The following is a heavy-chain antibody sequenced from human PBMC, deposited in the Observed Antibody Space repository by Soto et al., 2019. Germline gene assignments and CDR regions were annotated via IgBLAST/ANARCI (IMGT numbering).Heavy chain of an antibody. CDR2: ISGRGGST. J-gene: IGHJ4*02. CDR3: SNGVYSSGWYYFDY. D-gene: IGHD6-13*01. CDR1: GFTFSSYA. Sequence: EVQLLESGGGLVQPGGSLRLSCAASGFTFSSYAMSWVLQAQGKGLEWVSAISGRGGSTYYADSVKGRFTISRDNSKNTLYLQMNSLRAEDTAVYYCSNGVYSSGWYYFDYWGQGTLVTVSS. V-gene: IGHV3-23*01.